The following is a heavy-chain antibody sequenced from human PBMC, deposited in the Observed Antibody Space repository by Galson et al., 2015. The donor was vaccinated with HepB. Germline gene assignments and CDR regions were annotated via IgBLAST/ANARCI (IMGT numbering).Heavy chain of an antibody. D-gene: IGHD3-10*01. Sequence: SLRLSCAASEFTLSSYAMSWVRQAPGKGLEWVSGISSSGGNTYYADSVKGRFTISRDSSKNTLYLQMNSLRAEDTAIYYCAKYVEVSMRHCDLWGRGTLVSVSS. CDR3: AKYVEVSMRHCDL. CDR2: ISSSGGNT. V-gene: IGHV3-23*01. J-gene: IGHJ2*01. CDR1: EFTLSSYA.